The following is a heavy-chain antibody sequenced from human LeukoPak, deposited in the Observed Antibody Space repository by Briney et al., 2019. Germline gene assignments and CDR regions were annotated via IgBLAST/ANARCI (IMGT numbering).Heavy chain of an antibody. Sequence: GGSLRLSCEASGFPFRDYYMSRIRQAPGKGLEWVAYISNTGTTIYYADSVKGRFTISRDNGNNLLYLRMNSLRAEDTAVYYCARGNSRAFGDSGQGTLVTVSS. CDR3: ARGNSRAFGD. CDR1: GFPFRDYY. J-gene: IGHJ4*02. CDR2: ISNTGTTI. D-gene: IGHD2/OR15-2a*01. V-gene: IGHV3-11*01.